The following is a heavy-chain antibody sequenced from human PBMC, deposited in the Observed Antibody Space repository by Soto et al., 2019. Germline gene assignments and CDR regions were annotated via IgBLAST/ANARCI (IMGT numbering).Heavy chain of an antibody. J-gene: IGHJ4*02. CDR3: VRSGHSFGGVM. V-gene: IGHV4-59*01. Sequence: QVQLQEWGPGLVKPSETLSLTCTVSGASMNNYYGSWVRQPPGKELEWIGYMYYSGGSNSNPSLKGRVTISVDTSKNQISLKVTSVTAADTAVYYYVRSGHSFGGVMWGQGTLVTVSS. D-gene: IGHD3-16*01. CDR1: GASMNNYY. CDR2: MYYSGGS.